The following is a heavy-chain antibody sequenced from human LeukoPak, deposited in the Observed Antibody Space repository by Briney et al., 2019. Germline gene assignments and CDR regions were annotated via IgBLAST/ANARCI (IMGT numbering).Heavy chain of an antibody. CDR2: IGNTET. Sequence: PGESLRLSCLASGYIFDTFAMNWVRQAPGKGLEWVAGIGNTETYYADSVKGRFTISRDNSKNTIYLHMRNLRAEDTALYYCARDGQAFIRNWDYLEYWGQGTPVTVSS. CDR3: ARDGQAFIRNWDYLEY. V-gene: IGHV3-23*01. D-gene: IGHD7-27*01. CDR1: GYIFDTFA. J-gene: IGHJ4*02.